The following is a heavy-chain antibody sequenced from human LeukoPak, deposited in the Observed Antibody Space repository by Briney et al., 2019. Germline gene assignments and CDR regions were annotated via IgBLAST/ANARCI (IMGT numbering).Heavy chain of an antibody. J-gene: IGHJ5*02. CDR2: IYYSGST. Sequence: SETLSLTCTVSGGSISSSSYYWGWIRQSPGKGLEWIGSIYYSGSTYYNPSLKSRVTISVDTSKNQFSLKVRSVTATDTAVYYCARRPRGDYKAWFDPWGQGTLVTVPS. D-gene: IGHD5-24*01. CDR3: ARRPRGDYKAWFDP. CDR1: GGSISSSSYY. V-gene: IGHV4-39*01.